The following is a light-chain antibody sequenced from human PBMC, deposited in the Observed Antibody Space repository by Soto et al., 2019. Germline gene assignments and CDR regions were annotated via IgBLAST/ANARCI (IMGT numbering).Light chain of an antibody. V-gene: IGKV1-5*03. J-gene: IGKJ1*01. CDR3: QPDNSYST. CDR1: QSISSW. Sequence: DIQMTQSPSTLSASVGDRVTITCRASQSISSWLGWYQQKPGKAPKLLIYKASSLQCGVQSRFGGSGASAEFTRTSSSLQPDDFETYYCQPDNSYSTFGQGTKVEIK. CDR2: KAS.